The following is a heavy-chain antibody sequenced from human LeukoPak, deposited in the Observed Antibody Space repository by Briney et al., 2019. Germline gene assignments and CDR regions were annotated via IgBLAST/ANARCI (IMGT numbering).Heavy chain of an antibody. CDR1: GYTFSNYY. CDR3: AREESGGYFDY. J-gene: IGHJ4*02. D-gene: IGHD2-8*02. CDR2: INPTGTGR. V-gene: IGHV1-46*01. Sequence: ASLKASCKASGYTFSNYYMHWVRRAPGQGLEWMGLINPTGTGRNYAQKFRGRVTLTRDTSTTTVYMELSSLRSEDSAVYYCAREESGGYFDYWGQGTLVTVSP.